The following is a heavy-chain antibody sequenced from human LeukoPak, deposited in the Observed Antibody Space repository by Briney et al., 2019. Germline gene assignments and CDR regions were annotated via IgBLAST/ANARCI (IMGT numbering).Heavy chain of an antibody. CDR3: ARDSVLEQWPPTYNFDY. Sequence: VSSVTVSFKGSGYTFTGYYLHWVRQAPGQGLEWMGCINPSSGGTNYAQKFQGRVIMTRDTSISTAYMELSRLRTDDTAVYYCARDSVLEQWPPTYNFDYWGQGTLVTVSS. V-gene: IGHV1-2*02. D-gene: IGHD6-19*01. J-gene: IGHJ4*02. CDR1: GYTFTGYY. CDR2: INPSSGGT.